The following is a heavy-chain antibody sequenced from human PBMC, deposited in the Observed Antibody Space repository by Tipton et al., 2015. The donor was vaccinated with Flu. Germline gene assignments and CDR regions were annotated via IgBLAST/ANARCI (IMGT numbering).Heavy chain of an antibody. CDR2: IYYSGST. CDR3: ARDRVDSSGFIDY. CDR1: GFTFSDYW. V-gene: IGHV4-59*01. D-gene: IGHD3-22*01. Sequence: LRLSCAASGFTFSDYWMAWVRQAPGKGLEWIGYIYYSGSTNYNPSLKSRVTISVDTSKNQFSLKLSSVTAADTAVYYCARDRVDSSGFIDYWGQGTLVTVSS. J-gene: IGHJ4*02.